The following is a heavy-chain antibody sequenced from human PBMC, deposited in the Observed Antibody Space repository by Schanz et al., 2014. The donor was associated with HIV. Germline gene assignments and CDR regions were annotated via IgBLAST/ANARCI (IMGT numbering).Heavy chain of an antibody. Sequence: QVQLVQSEAEVKRPGSSVKVSCRTSGYSFMNAAINWVRQAPGQGLEWMGGIIPIFGTTTYAQNFQGRVTITADEFTSTAYMELRSLRSEDTAVYYCARQTHYDFFCLDYWGQGTLVSVSS. D-gene: IGHD3-3*01. V-gene: IGHV1-69*01. CDR3: ARQTHYDFFCLDY. CDR2: IIPIFGTT. CDR1: GYSFMNAA. J-gene: IGHJ4*02.